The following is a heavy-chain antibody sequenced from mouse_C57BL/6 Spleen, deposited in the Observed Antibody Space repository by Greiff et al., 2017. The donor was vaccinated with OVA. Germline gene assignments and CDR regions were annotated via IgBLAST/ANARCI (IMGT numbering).Heavy chain of an antibody. D-gene: IGHD1-1*01. Sequence: VQLQQSGAELARPGASVKLSCKASGYTFTSYGISWVKQRTGQGLEWIGEIYPRSGNTYYNEKFKGKATLTADKSSSTAYMELRSLTSEDSAVYFCARRDTTVVRDYWGQGTTLTVSS. V-gene: IGHV1-81*01. CDR3: ARRDTTVVRDY. J-gene: IGHJ2*01. CDR1: GYTFTSYG. CDR2: IYPRSGNT.